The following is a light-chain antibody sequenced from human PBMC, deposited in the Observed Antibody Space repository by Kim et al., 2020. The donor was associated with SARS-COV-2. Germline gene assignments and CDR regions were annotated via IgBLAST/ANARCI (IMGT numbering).Light chain of an antibody. J-gene: IGKJ4*01. Sequence: AIQMTQSPSSLSASVGDRVTITCRASQGIRNDLGWYQQRPGKAPKVLIYAASSLQSGVPSRFSGSGSGTDFTLTISSLQPEDSATYYCQQDNTYPLTFGRGTKVDIK. V-gene: IGKV1-6*01. CDR2: AAS. CDR1: QGIRND. CDR3: QQDNTYPLT.